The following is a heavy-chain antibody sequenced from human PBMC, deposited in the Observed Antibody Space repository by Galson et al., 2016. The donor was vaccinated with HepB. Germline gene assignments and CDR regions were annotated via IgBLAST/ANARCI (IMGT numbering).Heavy chain of an antibody. V-gene: IGHV3-30-3*01. CDR3: ARTYGSGSYRRDAFDI. J-gene: IGHJ3*02. D-gene: IGHD3-10*01. CDR2: ISYDGSNK. Sequence: SLRLSCAASGFTFRSYAMHWVRQAPGKGLEWVAVISYDGSNKYYADSVKGRFTISRDNSKNTLYLQMNSLRAEDTAVYYCARTYGSGSYRRDAFDIWGQGTMVTVS. CDR1: GFTFRSYA.